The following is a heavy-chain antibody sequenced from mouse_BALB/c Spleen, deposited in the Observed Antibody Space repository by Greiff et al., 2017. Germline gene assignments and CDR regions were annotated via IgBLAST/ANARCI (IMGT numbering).Heavy chain of an antibody. D-gene: IGHD2-2*01. CDR3: AREGVTAWFAY. CDR1: GYSITSDYA. J-gene: IGHJ3*01. CDR2: ISSSGST. V-gene: IGHV3-2*02. Sequence: EVKLQESGPGLVKPSQSLSLTCTVTGYSITSDYAWNWIRQFPGNKLEWMGYISSSGSTSYNPPLKSRISITRDTSKNQFFLQLNSVTTEDTATYYCAREGVTAWFAYWGQGTLVTVSA.